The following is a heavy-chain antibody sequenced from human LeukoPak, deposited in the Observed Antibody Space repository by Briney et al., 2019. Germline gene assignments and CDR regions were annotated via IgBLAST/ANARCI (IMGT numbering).Heavy chain of an antibody. Sequence: GGSLRLSCVASGFSFSSFGMNWVRQAPGKGLEWVAFIRYDGSNEYYADSVKGRFTISGDSFKNTLYLQMNSLRAEDTAVYYCAKESQLSYRGTFYIDYWGQGTLVTVSS. CDR3: AKESQLSYRGTFYIDY. CDR1: GFSFSSFG. J-gene: IGHJ4*02. CDR2: IRYDGSNE. D-gene: IGHD1-26*01. V-gene: IGHV3-30*02.